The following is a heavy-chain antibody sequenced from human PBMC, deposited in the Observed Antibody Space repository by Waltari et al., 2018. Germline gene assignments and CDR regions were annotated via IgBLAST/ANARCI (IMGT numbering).Heavy chain of an antibody. CDR3: ARIPYYYDKAPLDS. D-gene: IGHD3-22*01. J-gene: IGHJ4*02. Sequence: QVQLVQSGAEVKKPGSSVKVSCTASGGTFRSYGISWVRQAPGQRLEWMGKIIPFFGSPDYAENFQGRVTITADESTTTTYLELSSLRSEDTAVYYCARIPYYYDKAPLDSWGQGTQVTVSP. CDR2: IIPFFGSP. V-gene: IGHV1-69*18. CDR1: GGTFRSYG.